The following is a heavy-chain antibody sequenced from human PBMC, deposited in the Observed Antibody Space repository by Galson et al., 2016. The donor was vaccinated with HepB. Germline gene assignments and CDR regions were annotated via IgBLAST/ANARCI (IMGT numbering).Heavy chain of an antibody. J-gene: IGHJ4*02. D-gene: IGHD6-19*01. CDR1: GASISCGSYY. CDR2: VFASRNT. V-gene: IGHV4-61*09. Sequence: TLSLTCSVSGASISCGSYYWSWIRQPAGKGLEWIGHVFASRNTNYNPSLQSRANILFNKLNNQFSLRLSSVTAADTAVYYCASLRGWYVDWGQGTLVTASS. CDR3: ASLRGWYVD.